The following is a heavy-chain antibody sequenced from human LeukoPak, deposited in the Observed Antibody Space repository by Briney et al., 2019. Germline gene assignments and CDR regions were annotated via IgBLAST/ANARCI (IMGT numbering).Heavy chain of an antibody. V-gene: IGHV4-30-4*01. CDR3: ARDRSGYSSSLDY. CDR2: IYYSGST. Sequence: SETLSLTCTVSGGSISSGDYYWSWIRQPPGKGLEWIGYIYYSGSTYYNPSLKSRVTISVDTSKNQFSLKLSSVTAADTAVYYCARDRSGYSSSLDYWGQGTLVTVSS. D-gene: IGHD6-6*01. J-gene: IGHJ4*02. CDR1: GGSISSGDYY.